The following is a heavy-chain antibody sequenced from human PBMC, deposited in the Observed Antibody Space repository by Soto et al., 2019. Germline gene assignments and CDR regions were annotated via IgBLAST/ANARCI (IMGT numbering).Heavy chain of an antibody. J-gene: IGHJ4*02. CDR2: IYPGDSDT. CDR3: ARSFYPSTWYAPFDY. CDR1: GYTFTSYW. D-gene: IGHD6-13*01. V-gene: IGHV5-51*01. Sequence: GESLKISCKGSGYTFTSYWIGWVRQMPGKGLEWMGIIYPGDSDTRYSPSFQDQVSISADKSVSTAYLQWSSLTASDTAMYYCARSFYPSTWYAPFDYWGQGTLVTVSP.